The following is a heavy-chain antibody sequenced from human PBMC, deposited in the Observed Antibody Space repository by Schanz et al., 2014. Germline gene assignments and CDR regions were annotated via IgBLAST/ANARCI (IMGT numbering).Heavy chain of an antibody. Sequence: DVRLVESGGGLVKPGGSLRLSCAASGFTFSSYSMSWVRQAPGKGLGWVSVIYSGGSTYYADSVKGRFTISRDNSKNTLYLQMNSLRAEDTAVYYCARDRWDWNNAFDIWGQGTMVTVSS. CDR1: GFTFSSYS. V-gene: IGHV3-66*01. D-gene: IGHD1-1*01. CDR3: ARDRWDWNNAFDI. CDR2: IYSGGST. J-gene: IGHJ3*02.